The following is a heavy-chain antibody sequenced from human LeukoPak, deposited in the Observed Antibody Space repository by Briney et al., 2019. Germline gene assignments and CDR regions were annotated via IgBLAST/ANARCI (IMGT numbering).Heavy chain of an antibody. D-gene: IGHD1-1*01. Sequence: PGGSLRLSCAASKFTFSSYAMSWVRQAPGKGLEWVSSITSTSSYIYYADSVKGRFTISRDNAKNSLYLQMNSLRAEDTAMYYCARSFRGDNWNDNWFDPWGQGTLVTVSS. CDR2: ITSTSSYI. J-gene: IGHJ5*02. CDR1: KFTFSSYA. CDR3: ARSFRGDNWNDNWFDP. V-gene: IGHV3-21*01.